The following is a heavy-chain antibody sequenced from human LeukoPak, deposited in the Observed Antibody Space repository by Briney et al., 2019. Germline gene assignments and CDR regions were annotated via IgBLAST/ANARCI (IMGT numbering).Heavy chain of an antibody. CDR2: IYYTGST. D-gene: IGHD4-17*01. V-gene: IGHV4-59*08. Sequence: SETLSLTCTVSGGPISSYQWSWIRQPPGKGLEWIGYIYYTGSTNYHPSLTSRITISLDTSKNQFSLKLSSVTAADTAVYYCARRTTVTPNWFDPWGQGTLVTVSS. CDR3: ARRTTVTPNWFDP. J-gene: IGHJ5*02. CDR1: GGPISSYQ.